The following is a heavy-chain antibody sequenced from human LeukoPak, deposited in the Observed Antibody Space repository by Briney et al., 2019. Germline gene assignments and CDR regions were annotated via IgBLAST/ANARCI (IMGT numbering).Heavy chain of an antibody. J-gene: IGHJ6*02. CDR3: ARDVVVVPAAIHYGMDV. CDR2: INHSGRT. CDR1: GGSFSDHF. Sequence: SETLSLTCAVYGGSFSDHFWGWLRPPPGKGLEWFGEINHSGRTYYNPSLKSRVTISVDTSKNQFSLSLSSVTAADTAVYYCARDVVVVPAAIHYGMDVWGQGTTVTVSS. D-gene: IGHD2-2*01. V-gene: IGHV4-34*01.